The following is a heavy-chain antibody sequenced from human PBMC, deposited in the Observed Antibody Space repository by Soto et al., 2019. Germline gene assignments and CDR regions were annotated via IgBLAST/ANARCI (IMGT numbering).Heavy chain of an antibody. CDR2: IYYSGST. V-gene: IGHV4-59*01. CDR1: GGSISSYY. CDR3: ASTYFVPWWFDP. D-gene: IGHD3-9*01. Sequence: PSETLSLTCTVSGGSISSYYWSWIRQPPGKGLEWIGYIYYSGSTNYNPSLKSRVTISVDTSKNQFSLKLSSVTAADTAVYYCASTYFVPWWFDPWGQGTLVTVSS. J-gene: IGHJ5*02.